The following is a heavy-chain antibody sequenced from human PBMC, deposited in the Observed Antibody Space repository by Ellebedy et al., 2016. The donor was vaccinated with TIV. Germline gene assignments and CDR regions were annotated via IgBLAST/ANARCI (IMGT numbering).Heavy chain of an antibody. J-gene: IGHJ6*02. V-gene: IGHV1-46*01. CDR3: ARDRGVTAMVSMDFYYYGMDV. Sequence: ASVKVSXKASRYTFTSYYMHWVRQAPGQGLEWMGIINPSGGSTSYAQKFQGRVTMTRDTSTSTVYMELSSLRSEDTAVYYCARDRGVTAMVSMDFYYYGMDVWGQGTTVTVSS. CDR2: INPSGGST. D-gene: IGHD5-18*01. CDR1: RYTFTSYY.